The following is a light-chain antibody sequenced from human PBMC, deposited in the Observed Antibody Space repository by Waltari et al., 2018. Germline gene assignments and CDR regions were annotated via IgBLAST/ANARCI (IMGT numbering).Light chain of an antibody. V-gene: IGKV3-15*01. Sequence: EVVMTQSPATLSVSPGERATLSCRASQNIGSSLAWYQQKPGLAPRLLIYSASARVTGVPARFSGSGSGTEFTLTISSLQSEDFAVYYCQQCKNWPRTFGQGTKLEIK. CDR2: SAS. J-gene: IGKJ2*01. CDR1: QNIGSS. CDR3: QQCKNWPRT.